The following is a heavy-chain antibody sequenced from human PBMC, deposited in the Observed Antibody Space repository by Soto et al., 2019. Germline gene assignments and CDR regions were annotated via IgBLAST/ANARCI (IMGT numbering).Heavy chain of an antibody. J-gene: IGHJ4*02. D-gene: IGHD3-3*01. V-gene: IGHV3-30*18. CDR1: GFTFSSYG. CDR3: AKGSPDYDFWSGYYGDY. Sequence: QVQLVESGGGVVQPGRSLRLSCAASGFTFSSYGMHWVRQAPGKGLEWVALISYDGSSKYYADSVKGRFTISRDNSKNTLYLQMNSVRAEDTAVYYCAKGSPDYDFWSGYYGDYWGQGTLVTVSS. CDR2: ISYDGSSK.